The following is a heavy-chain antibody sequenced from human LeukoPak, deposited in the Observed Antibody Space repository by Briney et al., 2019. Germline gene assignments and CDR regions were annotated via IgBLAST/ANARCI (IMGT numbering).Heavy chain of an antibody. V-gene: IGHV3-7*01. Sequence: GGSLRLSCAASGFTFSDYYMSWIRQAPGKGLERVANIKQDGSEKYYVDSVKGRFTISRDNAKNSLYLQMNSLRAEDTAVYYCARDDGGSYSPFDYWGQGTLVTVSS. CDR2: IKQDGSEK. CDR1: GFTFSDYY. J-gene: IGHJ4*02. D-gene: IGHD1-26*01. CDR3: ARDDGGSYSPFDY.